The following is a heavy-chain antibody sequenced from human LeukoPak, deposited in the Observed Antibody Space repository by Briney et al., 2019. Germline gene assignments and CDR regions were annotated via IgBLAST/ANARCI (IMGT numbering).Heavy chain of an antibody. Sequence: GGSLRLSCAASGFTFSDYYMSWIRQAPGKGLEWLSYISSGSSYTNYADSVKGRFTISRDNAKNSLYLQINSLRSEDTAVYYCARDLVRGTSDYWGQGTLVTVSS. CDR1: GFTFSDYY. V-gene: IGHV3-11*06. CDR3: ARDLVRGTSDY. D-gene: IGHD3-10*01. CDR2: ISSGSSYT. J-gene: IGHJ4*02.